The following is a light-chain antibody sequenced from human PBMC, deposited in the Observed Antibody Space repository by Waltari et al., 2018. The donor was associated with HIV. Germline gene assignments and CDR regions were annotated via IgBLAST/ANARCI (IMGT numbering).Light chain of an antibody. CDR1: SLRSYY. Sequence: SSELTQDPAVSVALGQTVRITCQGDSLRSYYASWYQQKPGQAPVLVIYGKNNRPSWIPDRFSGSSSGNTASLTITVAQAEDEADYYCNARDSSGNPHVVFGGGTKLTGL. CDR3: NARDSSGNPHVV. CDR2: GKN. J-gene: IGLJ2*01. V-gene: IGLV3-19*01.